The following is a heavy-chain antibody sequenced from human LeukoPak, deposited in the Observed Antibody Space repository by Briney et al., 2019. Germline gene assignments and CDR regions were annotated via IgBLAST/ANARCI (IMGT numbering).Heavy chain of an antibody. CDR1: GFTFYNYA. CDR2: ISWNSGYI. CDR3: AKVRGTYSSGYFFDY. D-gene: IGHD6-19*01. J-gene: IGHJ4*02. V-gene: IGHV3-9*01. Sequence: GGSLRLSCAASGFTFYNYAMHWVRQAPGKGLEWLSIISWNSGYIGYADSVKGRFTISRDNAKKSLDLQMNSLRAKDTAFYYCAKVRGTYSSGYFFDYWGQGTLVTVSS.